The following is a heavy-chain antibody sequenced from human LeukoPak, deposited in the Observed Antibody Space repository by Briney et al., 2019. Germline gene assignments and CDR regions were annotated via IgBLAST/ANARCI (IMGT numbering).Heavy chain of an antibody. CDR3: ARGDAFSGDH. J-gene: IGHJ4*02. Sequence: PGGSLRLSCAVSGFSFTNFWMSWVRQAPGRGLEWVANIHPEGNEKYHVESMKGRFTISRDNTKNLLFLQMNGLRVEDTAVHYCARGDAFSGDHWGQGTLVTVSS. CDR1: GFSFTNFW. CDR2: IHPEGNEK. V-gene: IGHV3-7*04.